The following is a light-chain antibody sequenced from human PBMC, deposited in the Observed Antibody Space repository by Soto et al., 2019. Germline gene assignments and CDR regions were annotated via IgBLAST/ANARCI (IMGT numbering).Light chain of an antibody. CDR2: DAS. CDR3: QQRSNWPLT. Sequence: EIVLTQSPATLSLSPGERAALSCRANQSVSSPLAWYQQKPGQAPRLLIYDASNKATGIPARFSGSGSGTDFTLIISSLEPEDLAVYYCQQRSNWPLTFGGGTKVEIK. CDR1: QSVSSP. V-gene: IGKV3-11*01. J-gene: IGKJ4*01.